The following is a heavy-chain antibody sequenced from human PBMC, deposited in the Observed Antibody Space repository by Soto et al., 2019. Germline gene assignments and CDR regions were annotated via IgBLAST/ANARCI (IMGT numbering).Heavy chain of an antibody. CDR2: MNPKSGNT. CDR1: GYSINSYD. V-gene: IGHV1-8*01. CDR3: ARGLVDSGGNCFDS. Sequence: QVQLVQSGAELKKPGASVKVSCKASGYSINSYDMNWVRQATGQGLEWMGWMNPKSGNTGFAEKFQGRVKMTWNTSTGTVYLELSSLRPEDTAVYYCARGLVDSGGNCFDSWGQGTQVTVSS. J-gene: IGHJ4*02. D-gene: IGHD4-17*01.